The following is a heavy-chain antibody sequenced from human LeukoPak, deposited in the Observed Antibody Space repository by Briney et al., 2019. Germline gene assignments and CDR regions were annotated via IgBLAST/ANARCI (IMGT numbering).Heavy chain of an antibody. D-gene: IGHD1-26*01. CDR1: GFTFSTYA. V-gene: IGHV3-23*01. J-gene: IGHJ4*02. CDR2: ISSSGSST. CDR3: AKDWMGAPYFDY. Sequence: GGSLRLSCVASGFTFSTYAMSWVRQAPGKGLEWVSVISSSGSSTYYADSVKGRFTISRDNLKNTLYLQMNSLRAEDTAVYYCAKDWMGAPYFDYWGQGTLVTVSS.